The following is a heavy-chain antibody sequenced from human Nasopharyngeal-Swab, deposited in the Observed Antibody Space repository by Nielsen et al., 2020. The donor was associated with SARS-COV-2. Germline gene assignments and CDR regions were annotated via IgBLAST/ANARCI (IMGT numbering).Heavy chain of an antibody. CDR3: ASYSNFYRGY. J-gene: IGHJ4*02. D-gene: IGHD4-11*01. CDR2: IYYSGST. V-gene: IGHV4-59*01. Sequence: RQAPGKGLEWIGYIYYSGSTNYNPSLKSRVTISVDTSKNQFSLKLSSVTAADTAVYYCASYSNFYRGYWGQGTLVTVSS.